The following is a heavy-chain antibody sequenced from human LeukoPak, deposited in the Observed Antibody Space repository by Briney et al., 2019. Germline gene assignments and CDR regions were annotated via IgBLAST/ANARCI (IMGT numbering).Heavy chain of an antibody. D-gene: IGHD2-2*01. CDR2: IDPSDSYT. CDR1: GYSFTSYW. V-gene: IGHV5-10-1*01. Sequence: GDSLKISCKGSGYSFTSYWISWVRQMPGKGLEWMGRIDPSDSYTNYSPSFQGHVTTSADKSISTAYLQWSSLKASDTAMYYCARLRYCSSTSCYSWFDPWGQGTLVTVSS. CDR3: ARLRYCSSTSCYSWFDP. J-gene: IGHJ5*02.